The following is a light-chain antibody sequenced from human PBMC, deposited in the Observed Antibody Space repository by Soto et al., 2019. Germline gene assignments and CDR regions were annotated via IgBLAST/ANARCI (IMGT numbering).Light chain of an antibody. V-gene: IGKV1-39*01. CDR2: AAS. CDR3: QQSYSTPLN. J-gene: IGKJ4*01. Sequence: DIQMTQSPSSLSASVGDRVTITFRASQSIGGFLNWYQQKLGKAPKLLIYAASSLQSGVPSRFSGSGSGTDFTLTISSLQPEDFATYYCQQSYSTPLNFGGGTKVDIK. CDR1: QSIGGF.